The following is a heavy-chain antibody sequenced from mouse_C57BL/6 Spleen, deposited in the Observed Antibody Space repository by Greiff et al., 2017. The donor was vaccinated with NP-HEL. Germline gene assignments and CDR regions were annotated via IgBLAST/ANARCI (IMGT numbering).Heavy chain of an antibody. CDR3: ARRGYYGSYHFDD. V-gene: IGHV1-82*01. CDR1: GYAFSSSW. Sequence: VQLQQSGPELVKPGASVKISCKASGYAFSSSWMNWVKQRPGKGLEWIGRIYPGDGDTNYNGKFKGKATLTADKSSSTAYMQLSSLTSEDSAVYFCARRGYYGSYHFDDWGQGTTLTVSS. J-gene: IGHJ2*01. CDR2: IYPGDGDT. D-gene: IGHD1-1*01.